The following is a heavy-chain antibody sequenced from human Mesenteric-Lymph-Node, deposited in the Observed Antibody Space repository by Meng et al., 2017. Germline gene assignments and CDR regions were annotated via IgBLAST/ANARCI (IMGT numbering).Heavy chain of an antibody. D-gene: IGHD2-15*01. CDR3: ARVECSVSSCFQDF. J-gene: IGHJ4*02. CDR2: INTNTGNP. V-gene: IGHV7-4-1*02. CDR1: GYTFTDYY. Sequence: ASVKVSCKASGYTFTDYYLHWVRQAPGQGLEYMGWINTNTGNPTYAQGFTGRFVFSFDTSVSTAYLQINRLKTEDTAVYYCARVECSVSSCFQDFWGQGTLVTVSS.